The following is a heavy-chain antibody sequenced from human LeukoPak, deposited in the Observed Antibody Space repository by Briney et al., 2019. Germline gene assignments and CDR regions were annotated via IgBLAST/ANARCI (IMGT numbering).Heavy chain of an antibody. CDR1: GFTVSSNY. Sequence: GGSLRLSCAASGFTVSSNYVSWVRQAPGKGLEWVSVIYSGGSTYYADSVKGRFTISRDNSKNTLFLQVNSLRAEDTAVYYCAKGGAVSSKSITTIRGTRRYYYYMDVWGKGTTVTISS. J-gene: IGHJ6*03. CDR3: AKGGAVSSKSITTIRGTRRYYYYMDV. D-gene: IGHD3-10*01. CDR2: IYSGGST. V-gene: IGHV3-53*01.